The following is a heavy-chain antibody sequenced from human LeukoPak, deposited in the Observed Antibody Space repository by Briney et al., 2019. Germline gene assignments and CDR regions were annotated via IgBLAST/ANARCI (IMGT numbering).Heavy chain of an antibody. CDR1: GGPISSYC. Sequence: SETLSLTCTVSGGPISSYCWSWIRQPPGKGLEWIGYIYYSGSTNYNPSLKSRVTISVDTSKNQFSLKLSSVTDADTAVYYCARYPYYYYGMDVWGQGTTVTVSS. J-gene: IGHJ6*02. CDR3: ARYPYYYYGMDV. CDR2: IYYSGST. V-gene: IGHV4-59*01.